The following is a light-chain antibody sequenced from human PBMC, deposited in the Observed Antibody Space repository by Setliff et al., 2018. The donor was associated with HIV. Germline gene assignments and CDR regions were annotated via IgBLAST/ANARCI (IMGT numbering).Light chain of an antibody. J-gene: IGLJ1*01. Sequence: QSALTQPASVSGSPGQSITISCTGTSNEVGRYDLVSWYQQHPARAPKLIIYQATRRPSGVSNRFSGSKSGNVASLTISGLQAEDEADYYCCSNTGSNTFVFGTGTKVTVL. CDR2: QAT. V-gene: IGLV2-23*01. CDR3: CSNTGSNTFV. CDR1: SNEVGRYDL.